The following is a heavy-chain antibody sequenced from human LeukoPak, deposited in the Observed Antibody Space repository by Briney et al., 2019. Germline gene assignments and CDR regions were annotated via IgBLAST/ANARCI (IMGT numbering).Heavy chain of an antibody. J-gene: IGHJ6*03. CDR1: GGSISSSSYY. D-gene: IGHD3-10*01. CDR3: AREAPPQYYYGSGSYVMSGYYYMDV. V-gene: IGHV4-39*07. Sequence: PSETLSLTCTVSGGSISSSSYYWGWIHQPPGKGLEWIGSIYYSGSTYYNPSLKSRVTISVDTSKNQFSLKLSSVTAADTAVYYCAREAPPQYYYGSGSYVMSGYYYMDVWGKGTTVTISS. CDR2: IYYSGST.